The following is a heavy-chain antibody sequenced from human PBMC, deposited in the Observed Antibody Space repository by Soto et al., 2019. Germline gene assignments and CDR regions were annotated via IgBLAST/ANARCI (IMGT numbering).Heavy chain of an antibody. J-gene: IGHJ4*02. Sequence: GASVKVSCKASGFTFTSSAMQWVRQARGQRLEWIGWIVVGSGNTNYAQKFRERVTITRDMSTSTAYMELSSLRSEDTAVYYCAAGGWLRPYQFDYWGQGTLVTVSS. CDR1: GFTFTSSA. CDR3: AAGGWLRPYQFDY. D-gene: IGHD5-12*01. CDR2: IVVGSGNT. V-gene: IGHV1-58*02.